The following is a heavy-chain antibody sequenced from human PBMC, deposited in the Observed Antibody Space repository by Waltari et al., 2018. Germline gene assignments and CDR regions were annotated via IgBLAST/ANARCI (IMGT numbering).Heavy chain of an antibody. D-gene: IGHD2-2*01. CDR2: INACNENT. CDR1: GYTFTSYA. Sequence: QVQLVQSGAEVKKPGASVKVSCKASGYTFTSYAMHWVRQAPGQRLEWMGRINACNENTKYSKKCQGGVTITRETSASTAYMELSSLRSEDTAVYYCARESVGYCSSTSCYDIDYWSQGTLVTVSS. J-gene: IGHJ4*02. V-gene: IGHV1-3*01. CDR3: ARESVGYCSSTSCYDIDY.